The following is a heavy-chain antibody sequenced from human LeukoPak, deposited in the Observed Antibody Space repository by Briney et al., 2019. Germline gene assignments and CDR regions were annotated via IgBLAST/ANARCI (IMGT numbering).Heavy chain of an antibody. CDR3: ASSTYGGRNDY. CDR2: IYYSGST. V-gene: IGHV4-59*01. J-gene: IGHJ4*02. D-gene: IGHD4-23*01. Sequence: PSETLSLTCTVSGGPISSYYWSWIRQPPGKGLEWIGYIYYSGSTNYNPSLKSRVTISVDTSKNQFSLKLSSVTAADTAVYYCASSTYGGRNDYWGQGTLVTVSS. CDR1: GGPISSYY.